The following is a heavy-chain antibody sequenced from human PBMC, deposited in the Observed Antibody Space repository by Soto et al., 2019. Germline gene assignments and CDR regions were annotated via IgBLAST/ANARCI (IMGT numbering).Heavy chain of an antibody. CDR2: ISGSGGST. CDR1: GFTFSSYA. Sequence: EVQLLESGGGLVQPGGSLRLSCAASGFTFSSYAMSWVRQAPGKGLEWVSAISGSGGSTYYADSVKGRFTISRDNSKNTLYLQMNSLRAEDTAVYYCAKSRLLWFGELFLGERWFDPWGQGTLVTVSS. CDR3: AKSRLLWFGELFLGERWFDP. V-gene: IGHV3-23*01. J-gene: IGHJ5*02. D-gene: IGHD3-10*01.